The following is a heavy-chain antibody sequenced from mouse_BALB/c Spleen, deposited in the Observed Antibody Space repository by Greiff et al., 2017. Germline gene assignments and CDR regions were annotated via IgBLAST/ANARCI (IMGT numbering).Heavy chain of an antibody. J-gene: IGHJ4*01. Sequence: EVKLMESGGGLVQPGGSMKLSCVASGFTFSNYWMNWVRQSPEKGLEWVAEIRLKSNNYATHYAESVKGRFTISRDDSKSSVYLQMNNLRAEDTGIYYCTRDYRYDQYYYAMDYWGQGTSVTVSS. CDR2: IRLKSNNYAT. D-gene: IGHD2-14*01. CDR1: GFTFSNYW. CDR3: TRDYRYDQYYYAMDY. V-gene: IGHV6-6*02.